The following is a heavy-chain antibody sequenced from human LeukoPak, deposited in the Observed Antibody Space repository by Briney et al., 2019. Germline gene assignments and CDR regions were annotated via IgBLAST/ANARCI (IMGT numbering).Heavy chain of an antibody. Sequence: GESLKISCKGSGCSFTSYWIGWVRQMPGKGLEWMGIIYPGDSDTRYSPSFQGQVTIPADKSISTAYLQWSSLKASDTAMYYCARPEGRSTFYFDYWGQGTLVTVSS. CDR3: ARPEGRSTFYFDY. J-gene: IGHJ4*02. CDR2: IYPGDSDT. D-gene: IGHD2/OR15-2a*01. CDR1: GCSFTSYW. V-gene: IGHV5-51*01.